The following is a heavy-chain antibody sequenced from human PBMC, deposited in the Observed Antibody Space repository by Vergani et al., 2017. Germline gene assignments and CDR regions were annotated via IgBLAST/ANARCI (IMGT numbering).Heavy chain of an antibody. D-gene: IGHD3-10*01. V-gene: IGHV1-2*02. CDR3: ARGHFGELGAFDI. Sequence: QVQLVQSGAEVKKPGSSVKVSCKASGGTFSSYAISWVRQAPGQGLEWMGWINPNSGGTNYAQKFQGRVTMTRDTSISTAYMELSRLRSDDTAVYYCARGHFGELGAFDIWGQGTMVTVSS. J-gene: IGHJ3*02. CDR1: GGTFSSYA. CDR2: INPNSGGT.